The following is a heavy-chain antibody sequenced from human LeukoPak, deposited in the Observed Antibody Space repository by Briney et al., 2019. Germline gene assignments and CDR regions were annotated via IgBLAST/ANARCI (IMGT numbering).Heavy chain of an antibody. CDR1: GYAFTDYY. J-gene: IGHJ4*02. D-gene: IGHD2-15*01. CDR3: ARFLGYCSAGSCYFDY. Sequence: ASVKVSCKASGYAFTDYYMHWVRQVPGQGLEWMGWINPSSGGTDYAQNFQGRVTMTRDTSISTAYMELSGLRSDDTGVYYCARFLGYCSAGSCYFDYWAREPWSPSPQ. CDR2: INPSSGGT. V-gene: IGHV1-2*02.